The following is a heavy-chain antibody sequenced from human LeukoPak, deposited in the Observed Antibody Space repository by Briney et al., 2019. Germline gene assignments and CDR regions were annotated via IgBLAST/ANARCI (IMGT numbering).Heavy chain of an antibody. V-gene: IGHV4-34*01. CDR2: INHSGST. Sequence: SETLSLTCAVYGGSFSGYYWSWIRQPPGKGLEWIGEINHSGSTNYNPSLKSRVTISVDTSKNQFSLKLSSVTAADTAVYYCARVRWIQLWSVYYYGMDVWGQGTTVTVSS. CDR3: ARVRWIQLWSVYYYGMDV. CDR1: GGSFSGYY. J-gene: IGHJ6*02. D-gene: IGHD5-18*01.